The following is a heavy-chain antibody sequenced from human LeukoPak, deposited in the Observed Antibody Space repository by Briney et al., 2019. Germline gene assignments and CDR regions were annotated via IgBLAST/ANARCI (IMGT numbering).Heavy chain of an antibody. V-gene: IGHV1-24*01. J-gene: IGHJ6*03. CDR1: GYILTELS. CDR3: LIMSHTVVPTARIYYYMDI. Sequence: GASVKVSCRVSGYILTELSIHWVRQAPGKGLEWMGSFDPENAKTMSAQTFQGRVTMTEDTSTDTAYMELRSLRSDDTAIYYCLIMSHTVVPTARIYYYMDIWGTGTTVIVSS. D-gene: IGHD1-1*01. CDR2: FDPENAKT.